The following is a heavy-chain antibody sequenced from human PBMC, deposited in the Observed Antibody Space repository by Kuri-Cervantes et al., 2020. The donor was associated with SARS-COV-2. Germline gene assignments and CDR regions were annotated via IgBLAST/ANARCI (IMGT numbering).Heavy chain of an antibody. CDR3: ARDPGCDILTGYYFDAFDI. CDR1: GFTFSSYS. J-gene: IGHJ3*02. D-gene: IGHD3-9*01. V-gene: IGHV3-48*01. CDR2: ISSSSSTI. Sequence: GGSLRLSCAASGFTFSSYSMNWVRQAPGKGLEWVSYISSSSSTIYYADSVKGRFTISRDNAKNSLYLQMNSLRAEDTAVYYCARDPGCDILTGYYFDAFDIWGQGKMVTGSS.